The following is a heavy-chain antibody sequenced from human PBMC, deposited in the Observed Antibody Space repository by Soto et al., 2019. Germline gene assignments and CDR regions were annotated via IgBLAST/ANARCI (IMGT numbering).Heavy chain of an antibody. D-gene: IGHD3-10*01. CDR2: IYSGGST. Sequence: GGSLRLSCAASGFTVSSNYMSWVRQAPGRGLEWVSVIYSGGSTYYADSVKGRFTISRDNSKNTLYLQMNSLRAEDTAVYYCASGGVTMVRGVIPPYYYYGMDVWGQGTTVTVSS. V-gene: IGHV3-53*01. CDR3: ASGGVTMVRGVIPPYYYYGMDV. J-gene: IGHJ6*02. CDR1: GFTVSSNY.